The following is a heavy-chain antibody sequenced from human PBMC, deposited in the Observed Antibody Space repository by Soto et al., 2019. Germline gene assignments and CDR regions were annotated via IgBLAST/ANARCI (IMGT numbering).Heavy chain of an antibody. Sequence: PSETLSLTCTVSGGSISSGDYYWSWIRQPPGKGLEWIGYIYYSGSTYYNPSLKSRVTISVDTSKNQFSLKLSSVTAADTAVYYCARWIAATVSWFDPWGQGTLVTVSS. CDR1: GGSISSGDYY. CDR2: IYYSGST. D-gene: IGHD6-6*01. V-gene: IGHV4-30-4*01. CDR3: ARWIAATVSWFDP. J-gene: IGHJ5*02.